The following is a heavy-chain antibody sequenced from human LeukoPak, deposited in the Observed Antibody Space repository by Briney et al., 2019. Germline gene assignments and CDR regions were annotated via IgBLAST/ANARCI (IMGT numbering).Heavy chain of an antibody. V-gene: IGHV4-59*08. J-gene: IGHJ3*02. D-gene: IGHD3-9*01. CDR3: ARHHYDILTGYSYAFDI. Sequence: SETLSLTCTVSGGSISSYYWSWIRQPPGKGLEWIGYIYYSGSANYNPSLKSRVTISVDTSKNQFSLKLSSVTAADTAVYYCARHHYDILTGYSYAFDIWGQGTMVTVSS. CDR2: IYYSGSA. CDR1: GGSISSYY.